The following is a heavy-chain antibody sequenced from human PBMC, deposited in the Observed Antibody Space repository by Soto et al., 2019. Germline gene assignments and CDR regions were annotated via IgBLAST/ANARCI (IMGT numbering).Heavy chain of an antibody. CDR1: GFTFSSYS. CDR3: ARDEGELERPEGYDY. D-gene: IGHD1-1*01. Sequence: GGSLRLSCAASGFTFSSYSMNWVRQAPGKGLEWVSSISSSSSYIYYADSVKGRFTISRDNAKNSLYLQMNSLRAEDTAVYYCARDEGELERPEGYDYWGQGTLVTVSS. CDR2: ISSSSSYI. J-gene: IGHJ4*02. V-gene: IGHV3-21*01.